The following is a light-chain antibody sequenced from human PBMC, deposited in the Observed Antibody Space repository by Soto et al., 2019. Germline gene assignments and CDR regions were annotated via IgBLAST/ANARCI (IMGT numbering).Light chain of an antibody. CDR2: DAS. CDR3: QQLKSYPIT. V-gene: IGKV1-5*01. J-gene: IGKJ5*01. CDR1: QSISSW. Sequence: DIQMTQYPSTLSASVGDRVTSTCRASQSISSWLAWYQQKPGKAPKLLIYDASSLESGVPSRFSGRGSGTEFTLTISSLQPEDFATYYCQQLKSYPITFGQGTRLEIK.